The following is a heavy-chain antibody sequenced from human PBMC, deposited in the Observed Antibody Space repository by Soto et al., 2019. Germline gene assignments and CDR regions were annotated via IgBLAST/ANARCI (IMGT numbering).Heavy chain of an antibody. CDR2: IHPGDSDT. D-gene: IGHD3-22*01. CDR3: ARQGITMIVVTGVFDI. Sequence: EVQLVQSGAEVKKPGESLKISCKGSGNSFSSYWIAWVRQMPGKGLEWMGIIHPGDSDTRYSPSFQGQVTISADKSIRTAYLQWSSLKASDTAMYYCARQGITMIVVTGVFDIWGQGTMVTVSS. V-gene: IGHV5-51*01. CDR1: GNSFSSYW. J-gene: IGHJ3*02.